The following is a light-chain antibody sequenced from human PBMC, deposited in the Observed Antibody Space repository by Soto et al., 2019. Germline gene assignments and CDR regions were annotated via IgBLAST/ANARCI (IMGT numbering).Light chain of an antibody. Sequence: DIQMTQSPSSLSASVGDRVTITCRASQGISNYLAWYQQKPGKVPKLRIYASYTLQSGVPSRFSGSGSGTDFTLTISSLQPEDVATYYCQKYNSAPYTFGQGTKLEIK. J-gene: IGKJ2*01. CDR1: QGISNY. V-gene: IGKV1-27*01. CDR3: QKYNSAPYT. CDR2: ASY.